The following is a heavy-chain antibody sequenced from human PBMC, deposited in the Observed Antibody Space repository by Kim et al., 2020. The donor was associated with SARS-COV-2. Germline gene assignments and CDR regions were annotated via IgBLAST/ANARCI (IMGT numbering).Heavy chain of an antibody. Sequence: KFQGRVTMTRDTSTSTVYMELSSLRSEDTAVYYCARDDTYYYDSSGYPDYWGQGTLVTVSS. CDR3: ARDDTYYYDSSGYPDY. J-gene: IGHJ4*02. D-gene: IGHD3-22*01. V-gene: IGHV1-46*01.